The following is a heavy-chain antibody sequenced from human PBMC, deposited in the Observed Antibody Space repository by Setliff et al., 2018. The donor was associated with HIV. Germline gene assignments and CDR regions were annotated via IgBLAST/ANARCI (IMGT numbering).Heavy chain of an antibody. CDR1: NYTFTGYG. V-gene: IGHV1-18*01. J-gene: IGHJ3*02. Sequence: ASVKVSCKASNYTFTGYGISWVRQAPGQGLEWMGWISPYNGNTNYAQNFQGRVTMTTDTSTSTAYMELRSLRSDDTAVYYCARDYNFWSGYYTNDAFDIWGQGTMVTVS. CDR3: ARDYNFWSGYYTNDAFDI. D-gene: IGHD3-3*01. CDR2: ISPYNGNT.